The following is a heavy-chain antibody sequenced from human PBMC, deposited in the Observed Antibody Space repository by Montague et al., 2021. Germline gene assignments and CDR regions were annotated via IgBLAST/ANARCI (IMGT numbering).Heavy chain of an antibody. CDR2: INEDGSEK. Sequence: SLRLSCAASGITFGNYRMSWVRQAPGKGLEWVAYINEDGSEKNYVDSVRGRFSISGDNTKNSLYLQMNSLRVEDTAVYYCARDRAAVGSWGHGTLVTVSS. CDR1: GITFGNYR. CDR3: ARDRAAVGS. V-gene: IGHV3-7*01. D-gene: IGHD6-13*01. J-gene: IGHJ5*01.